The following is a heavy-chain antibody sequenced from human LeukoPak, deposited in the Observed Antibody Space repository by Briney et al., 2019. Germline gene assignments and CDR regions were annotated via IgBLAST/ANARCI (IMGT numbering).Heavy chain of an antibody. Sequence: GRSLRLSCSAPGFTFSSYAMHWVRQAPGKGLEWVAVISYDGSNKYYADSVKGRFTISRDNAKNSLYLQMNSLRAEDTAVYYCARVGAKDIVVVVAAGSFDYWGQGTLVTVSS. CDR1: GFTFSSYA. D-gene: IGHD2-15*01. CDR2: ISYDGSNK. J-gene: IGHJ4*02. CDR3: ARVGAKDIVVVVAAGSFDY. V-gene: IGHV3-30-3*01.